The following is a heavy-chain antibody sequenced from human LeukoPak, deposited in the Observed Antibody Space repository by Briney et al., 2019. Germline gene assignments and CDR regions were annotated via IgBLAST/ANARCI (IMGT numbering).Heavy chain of an antibody. V-gene: IGHV4-30-4*01. CDR2: IYYSGNT. J-gene: IGHJ6*02. D-gene: IGHD3-10*01. CDR3: ARDTMVRGVLRGGMDV. CDR1: GGSISSGAHY. Sequence: SETLSLTCTVPGGSISSGAHYWSWIRQPPGKGLEWIGYIYYSGNTYYNPSLESRITISVDTPKNQFSLKLSSVTAADTAVYYCARDTMVRGVLRGGMDVWGQGTTVTVSS.